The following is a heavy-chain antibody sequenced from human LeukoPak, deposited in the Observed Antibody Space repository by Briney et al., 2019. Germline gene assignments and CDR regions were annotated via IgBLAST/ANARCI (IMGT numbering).Heavy chain of an antibody. CDR2: IYPSGST. CDR3: ARTFDV. CDR1: GVSFTSTDNYY. J-gene: IGHJ2*01. V-gene: IGHV4-61*02. Sequence: SETLSLTCTVSGVSFTSTDNYYWTWIRQPAGKGLEWIGRIYPSGSTHYSPSLKSRLTISLDTSKNQISLKLTSVTAADTAVYYCARTFDVWGRGTLVTVSS.